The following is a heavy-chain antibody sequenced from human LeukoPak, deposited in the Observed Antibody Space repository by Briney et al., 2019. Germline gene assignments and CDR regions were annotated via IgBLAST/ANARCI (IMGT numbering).Heavy chain of an antibody. D-gene: IGHD2-2*01. CDR3: ARGVTVATSCCDY. CDR1: GFIFSSYG. V-gene: IGHV3-33*01. Sequence: PGGSLRLSCAASGFIFSSYGMHWVRQAPGKGLEWVAVIWYDGSKQYYADSVKGRFTISRDSSKNTVYLQMNSLRAEDTAVYYCARGVTVATSCCDYWGQGTLVTVSS. J-gene: IGHJ4*02. CDR2: IWYDGSKQ.